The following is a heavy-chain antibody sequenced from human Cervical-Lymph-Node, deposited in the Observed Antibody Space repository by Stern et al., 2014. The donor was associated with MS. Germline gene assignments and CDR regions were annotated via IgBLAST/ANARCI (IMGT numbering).Heavy chain of an antibody. V-gene: IGHV1-69*01. D-gene: IGHD6-6*01. J-gene: IGHJ4*02. CDR3: ARAAYSTSSYNY. CDR1: GGTFNTNV. CDR2: IIPIFDTA. Sequence: QVQLVQSGAEVKKPGSSVKVSCKASGGTFNTNVISWVRPAPGQGLEWMGGIIPIFDTALYEQKFQGRVTITANESTRAVYMELSSLRSEDTAVYYCARAAYSTSSYNYWGQGTLVIVSS.